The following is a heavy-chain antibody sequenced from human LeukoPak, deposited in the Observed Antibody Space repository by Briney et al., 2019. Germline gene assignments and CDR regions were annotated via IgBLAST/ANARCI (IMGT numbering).Heavy chain of an antibody. D-gene: IGHD3-22*01. V-gene: IGHV4-61*02. CDR2: IYTSGST. CDR1: GGSISSGSYY. CDR3: ARGDSSGHFDS. Sequence: SETLSLTCTVSGGSISSGSYYWSSIRQPAGTGLEWIGRIYTSGSTNYSPSLKSRVTISVDTSKNQFSLKLSSVTAADTAVYYCARGDSSGHFDSWGQGTLVTVSS. J-gene: IGHJ4*02.